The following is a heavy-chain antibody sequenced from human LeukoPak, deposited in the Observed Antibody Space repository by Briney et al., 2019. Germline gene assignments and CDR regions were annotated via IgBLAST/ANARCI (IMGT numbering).Heavy chain of an antibody. J-gene: IGHJ4*02. CDR2: IIPIFGTA. V-gene: IGHV1-69*05. Sequence: GASVKVSCKASGGTFSSYAISWVRRAPGQGLEWMGGIIPIFGTANYAQKFQGRATITTDESTSTAYMELSSLRSEDTAVYYCAGEGRYGSYYFDYWGQGTLVTVSS. D-gene: IGHD3-10*01. CDR3: AGEGRYGSYYFDY. CDR1: GGTFSSYA.